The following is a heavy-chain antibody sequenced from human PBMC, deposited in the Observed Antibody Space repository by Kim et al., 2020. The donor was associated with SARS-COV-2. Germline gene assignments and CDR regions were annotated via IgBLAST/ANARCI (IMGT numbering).Heavy chain of an antibody. CDR3: ARDYRGYGMGSDY. V-gene: IGHV3-11*01. D-gene: IGHD3-22*01. Sequence: ADSVKGRFTIARDNAKNSLFRQMDGLRAEDTAVYYCARDYRGYGMGSDYWGQGTLVTVSS. J-gene: IGHJ4*02.